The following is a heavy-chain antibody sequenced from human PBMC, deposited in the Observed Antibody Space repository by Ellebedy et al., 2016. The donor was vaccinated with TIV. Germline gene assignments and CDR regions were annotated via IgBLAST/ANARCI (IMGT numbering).Heavy chain of an antibody. CDR3: ARGGIGITGTFRTFFDY. D-gene: IGHD1/OR15-1a*01. V-gene: IGHV1-69*13. CDR2: IIPMFAAT. CDR1: GGTFSSHP. J-gene: IGHJ4*02. Sequence: SVKVSXXASGGTFSSHPINWVRQAPGQGLEWVGGIIPMFAATKDAQKFQGRVTITADECTSTAYMELSSLRSEDTAVYYCARGGIGITGTFRTFFDYWGQGTLVTVSS.